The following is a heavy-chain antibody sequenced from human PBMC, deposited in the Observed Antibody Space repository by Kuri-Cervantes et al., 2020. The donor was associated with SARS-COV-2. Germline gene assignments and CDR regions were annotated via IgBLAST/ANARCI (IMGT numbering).Heavy chain of an antibody. CDR1: GYTFTGYY. J-gene: IGHJ3*02. CDR3: VRFRYSDTSRNASDI. CDR2: INHNSGDT. V-gene: IGHV1-2*02. D-gene: IGHD3-22*01. Sequence: ASVKVSFKASGYTFTGYYMHWVRQAPGRGLEWMGWINHNSGDTNYAQKFQGRVTMTRDKSISTAYMDLSTLTTDDTAIFYCVRFRYSDTSRNASDIWGQGTVVTVSS.